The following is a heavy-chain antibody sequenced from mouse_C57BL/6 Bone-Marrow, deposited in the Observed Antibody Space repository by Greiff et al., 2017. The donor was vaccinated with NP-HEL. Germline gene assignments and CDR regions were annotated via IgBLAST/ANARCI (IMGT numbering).Heavy chain of an antibody. V-gene: IGHV1-81*01. D-gene: IGHD1-1*01. Sequence: QVQLLQSGAELAKPGASVKLSCKASGYTFTSYGIRWVKQRTGQGLEWIGKIYPRGGNTYYNEKFKGKATLTADKSSSTADRELRSLTSEDSAVYFCARYGSSYWWAYWGQGTLVTVSA. CDR2: IYPRGGNT. J-gene: IGHJ3*01. CDR1: GYTFTSYG. CDR3: ARYGSSYWWAY.